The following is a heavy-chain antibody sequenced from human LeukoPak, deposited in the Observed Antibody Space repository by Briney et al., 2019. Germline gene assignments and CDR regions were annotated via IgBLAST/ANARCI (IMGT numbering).Heavy chain of an antibody. CDR2: IKQDGSEK. Sequence: LGGSLRLSCAASGFTFSSYWMSWVRQAPGKGLEWVANIKQDGSEKYYVDSVKGRFTISRDNAKNSLYLQMNSLRAEDTAVYYCARGEKTRPFGGVIDYWGQGTLVTVSS. D-gene: IGHD3-16*02. CDR1: GFTFSSYW. CDR3: ARGEKTRPFGGVIDY. V-gene: IGHV3-7*01. J-gene: IGHJ4*02.